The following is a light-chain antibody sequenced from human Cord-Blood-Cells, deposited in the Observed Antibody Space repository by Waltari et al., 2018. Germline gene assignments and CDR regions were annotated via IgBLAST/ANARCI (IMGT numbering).Light chain of an antibody. J-gene: IGLJ2*01. CDR1: SFHKQY. CDR2: EDS. Sequence: SYELTHPPSVTVSPEHTDRDTLPGGSFHKQYAYWYQQKSGQAPVLAIYEDSNRPSGIPERFSCSSSGTMATLTISGAQVEDEADYYCYSTDSSGNHRVFGGGTKLTVL. CDR3: YSTDSSGNHRV. V-gene: IGLV3-10*01.